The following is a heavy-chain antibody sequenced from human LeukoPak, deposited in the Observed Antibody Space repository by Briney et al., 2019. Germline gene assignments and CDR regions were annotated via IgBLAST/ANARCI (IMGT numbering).Heavy chain of an antibody. Sequence: GGSLRLSCAASGFTFSNYWMTWVRQAPGKGLEWVASIKQDGSEEYYVDSVKGRFTISRDNAKNSLFLQMNSLRAEDTAVYYCARDKGTDFWSGFDDWGQGILVTVSS. CDR1: GFTFSNYW. CDR2: IKQDGSEE. V-gene: IGHV3-7*03. CDR3: ARDKGTDFWSGFDD. D-gene: IGHD3-3*01. J-gene: IGHJ4*02.